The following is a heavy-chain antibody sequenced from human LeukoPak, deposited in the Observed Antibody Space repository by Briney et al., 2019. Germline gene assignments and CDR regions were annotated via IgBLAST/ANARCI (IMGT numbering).Heavy chain of an antibody. D-gene: IGHD3-9*01. CDR1: VFSLTTYGEG. J-gene: IGHJ4*01. CDR3: AHMGYFDIAGYFRYFFDF. Sequence: SGPTLVKPTQTLTLTCAFSVFSLTTYGEGVSWIRQSPGKAPEWLALIFWDDDERYNPSLKTRLSITKDISRNQAVLTVANMEPVDTATYYCAHMGYFDIAGYFRYFFDFWGQGTLVTVSS. CDR2: IFWDDDE. V-gene: IGHV2-5*02.